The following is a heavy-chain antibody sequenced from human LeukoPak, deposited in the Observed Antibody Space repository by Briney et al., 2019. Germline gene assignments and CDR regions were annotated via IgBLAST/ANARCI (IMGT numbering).Heavy chain of an antibody. CDR2: ISAYNGNT. Sequence: ASVKVSCKASGYTFTSYGISWVRQAPGQGLEWMGWISAYNGNTNYAQKLQGRVTMTTDTSTSTAYMELRSLRSDDTAVYYCARDGYCSSTSCQGYFDYWGQGTLVTVSS. CDR1: GYTFTSYG. V-gene: IGHV1-18*01. CDR3: ARDGYCSSTSCQGYFDY. J-gene: IGHJ4*02. D-gene: IGHD2-2*01.